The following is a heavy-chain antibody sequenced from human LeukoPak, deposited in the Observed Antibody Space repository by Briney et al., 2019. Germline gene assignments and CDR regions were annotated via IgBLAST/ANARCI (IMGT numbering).Heavy chain of an antibody. D-gene: IGHD2-21*01. CDR1: GYTFTGYY. J-gene: IGHJ4*02. CDR2: INPNSGGT. V-gene: IGHV1-2*02. Sequence: ASVKVFCKASGYTFTGYYMHWVRQAPGQGLEWMGWINPNSGGTNYAQKFQGRVTMTRDTSISTAYMELSRLRSDDTAVYYCARGAPYCGGDCALNWGQGTLVTVSS. CDR3: ARGAPYCGGDCALN.